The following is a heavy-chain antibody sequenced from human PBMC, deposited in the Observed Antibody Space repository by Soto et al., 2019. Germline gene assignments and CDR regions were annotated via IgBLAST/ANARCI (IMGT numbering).Heavy chain of an antibody. D-gene: IGHD5-18*01. CDR1: GGTFSSYA. CDR2: IIPIFGTA. CDR3: ARVNVRGFSYGLGYYHYGMDF. Sequence: SVKVSCKASGGTFSSYAISWVRQAPGQGLEWMGGIIPIFGTANYAQKFQGRVTITADESTSTAYMELSSLRSEDTAVYYCARVNVRGFSYGLGYYHYGMDFWGQGTTVTVSS. J-gene: IGHJ6*02. V-gene: IGHV1-69*13.